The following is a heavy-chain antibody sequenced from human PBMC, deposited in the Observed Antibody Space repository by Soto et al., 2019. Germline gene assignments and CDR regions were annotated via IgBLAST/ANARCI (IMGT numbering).Heavy chain of an antibody. CDR3: AKDQGSSRFVVVNPALAFDI. J-gene: IGHJ3*02. Sequence: QVQLVESGGGVVRPGTSLRLSCAASGFSFSSYGLHWVRHTPAQGLEWVTMISFAGSSEYYADSGRGRFSGSRDKSRNTLYLEMTALRPEDTAVYYCAKDQGSSRFVVVNPALAFDIWGQGTMVTVSS. D-gene: IGHD2-15*01. CDR2: ISFAGSSE. V-gene: IGHV3-30*04. CDR1: GFSFSSYG.